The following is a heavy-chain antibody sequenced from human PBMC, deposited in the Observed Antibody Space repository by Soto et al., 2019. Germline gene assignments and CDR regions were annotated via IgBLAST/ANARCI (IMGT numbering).Heavy chain of an antibody. Sequence: PSETLSLTCAVSGGSISSGGYSWSWIRQPPGKGLEWIGYIYHSGSTYYNPSLKSRVTISVDRSKNQFSLKLSSVTAADTAVYYCARAMGDYYYYGMDVWGQGTTVTVSS. CDR2: IYHSGST. CDR1: GGSISSGGYS. D-gene: IGHD1-26*01. V-gene: IGHV4-30-2*01. CDR3: ARAMGDYYYYGMDV. J-gene: IGHJ6*02.